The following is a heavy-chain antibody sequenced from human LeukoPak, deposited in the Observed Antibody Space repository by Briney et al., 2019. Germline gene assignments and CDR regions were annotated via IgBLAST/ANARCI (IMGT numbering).Heavy chain of an antibody. CDR1: GYNFTNYW. J-gene: IGHJ4*02. CDR3: ARQRTVIPAAPSDY. V-gene: IGHV5-51*01. CDR2: IYPDESDS. Sequence: GESLKISCQDSGYNFTNYWILWVRQMPGKGLEWLGIIYPDESDSRYSPSFRGQVTMSADQSVTTAYLYWRSLKASDSAIYYCARQRTVIPAAPSDYWGQGTLVTVAS. D-gene: IGHD2-2*01.